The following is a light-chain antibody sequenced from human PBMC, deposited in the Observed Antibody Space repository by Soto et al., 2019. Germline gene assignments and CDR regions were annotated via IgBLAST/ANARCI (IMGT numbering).Light chain of an antibody. J-gene: IGLJ3*02. CDR1: NIGSKS. CDR3: QVWDSSSDHPV. V-gene: IGLV3-21*02. CDR2: DDS. Sequence: SYELTQPPSVSVAPGQTARITCGGNNIGSKSVHWYQQKPGQAPLLDVYDDSDRPSGIPERFSGSNSGNTATLTISWVEAGDEADYYCQVWDSSSDHPVFGGGTKLTVL.